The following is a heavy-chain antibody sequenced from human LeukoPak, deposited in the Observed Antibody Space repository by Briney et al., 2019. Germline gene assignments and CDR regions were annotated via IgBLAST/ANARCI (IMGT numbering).Heavy chain of an antibody. CDR1: GGSIGNYY. D-gene: IGHD6-19*01. V-gene: IGHV3-11*03. J-gene: IGHJ4*02. CDR3: ARSRGAGPGAYFDY. CDR2: ISNSGTYT. Sequence: LSLTCTVSGGSIGNYYWSWIRQAPGKGLEWVSYISNSGTYTNYADSVRGRFTISRDNAKHSLYLQMNSLRAEDTAVYYCARSRGAGPGAYFDYWGQGTLVTVSS.